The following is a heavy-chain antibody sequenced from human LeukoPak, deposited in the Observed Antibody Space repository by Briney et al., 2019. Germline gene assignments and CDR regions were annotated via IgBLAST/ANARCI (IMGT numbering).Heavy chain of an antibody. Sequence: PGRSLRLSCAASGFTLSKYAMNWVRQAPGKGLEWVSGIDGSGGRPPSADSVKGRFTISRDISKNTPYLQMDSLRAEDTAAYYCARGKDHDFWNPFDHWGQGTLVTVSS. CDR2: IDGSGGRP. V-gene: IGHV3-23*01. CDR1: GFTLSKYA. CDR3: ARGKDHDFWNPFDH. D-gene: IGHD3-3*01. J-gene: IGHJ4*02.